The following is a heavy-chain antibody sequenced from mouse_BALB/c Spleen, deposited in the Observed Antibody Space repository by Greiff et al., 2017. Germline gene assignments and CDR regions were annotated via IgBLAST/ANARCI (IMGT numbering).Heavy chain of an antibody. CDR3: ARYGSNFWYFDV. Sequence: EVQVVESGGGLVQPGGSRKLSCAASGFTFSSFGMYWVRQAPEKGLEWVAYISSGSSTIYYADTVTGRFTISRDNTKNTLFLQMTSLRSEDTAMYYCARYGSNFWYFDVWGAGTTVTVSS. J-gene: IGHJ1*01. CDR1: GFTFSSFG. V-gene: IGHV5-17*02. D-gene: IGHD1-1*01. CDR2: ISSGSSTI.